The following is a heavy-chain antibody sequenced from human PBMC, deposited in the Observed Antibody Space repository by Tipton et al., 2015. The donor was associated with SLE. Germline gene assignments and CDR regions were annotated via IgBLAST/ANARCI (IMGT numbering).Heavy chain of an antibody. J-gene: IGHJ2*01. Sequence: SLRLSCAASGFTVSDYYMSWIRQAPGKGLEWVSYISSSGSTIYYADSVKGRFTISRDNAKNSLYLQMNSLRAEDTAVYYCARVQGSGYQGYFDLWGRGTLVTVSS. D-gene: IGHD3-22*01. CDR2: ISSSGSTI. V-gene: IGHV3-11*01. CDR1: GFTVSDYY. CDR3: ARVQGSGYQGYFDL.